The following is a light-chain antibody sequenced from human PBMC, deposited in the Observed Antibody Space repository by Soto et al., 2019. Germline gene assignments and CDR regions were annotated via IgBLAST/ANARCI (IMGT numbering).Light chain of an antibody. CDR2: GAS. J-gene: IGKJ2*01. Sequence: EIVLTQSPGTLSLSPGERATLSCRASQSVSSNYLAWYQQKPGQAPRLLIYGASSRATGIPDRFSGSGSGTIFTLTISRLETEDFAVYYRHHYGKSEYTYGQGTTQEIK. V-gene: IGKV3-20*01. CDR1: QSVSSNY. CDR3: HHYGKSEYT.